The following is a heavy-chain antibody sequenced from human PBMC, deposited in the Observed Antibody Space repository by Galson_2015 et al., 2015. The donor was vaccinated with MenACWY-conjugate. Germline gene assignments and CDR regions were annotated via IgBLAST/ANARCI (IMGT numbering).Heavy chain of an antibody. J-gene: IGHJ1*01. CDR3: ASAYCRSFSTSTCTNHFQY. D-gene: IGHD2-21*01. CDR1: GFTFSIYA. V-gene: IGHV3-30*01. CDR2: MSYDGTIQ. Sequence: SLRLSCAASGFTFSIYAMHWVRQAPGKGLEWVAVMSYDGTIQYYADSVKGRFTISRDNSKNTLSLQMNSLRAEDTAVYYCASAYCRSFSTSTCTNHFQYWGQGTLVTVSS.